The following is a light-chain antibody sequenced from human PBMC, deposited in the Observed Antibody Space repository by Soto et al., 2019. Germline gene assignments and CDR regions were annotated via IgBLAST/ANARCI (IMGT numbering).Light chain of an antibody. CDR2: KAS. CDR3: QEYNSYSRGT. J-gene: IGKJ1*01. V-gene: IGKV1-5*03. Sequence: DIQMTQSPSTLYASVGDRVTITCRASQSISTWLAWYQQKPGKAPKLLIYKASSSESGVPSRFSGSGSGTEFTLTINSLQSDDFATYYCQEYNSYSRGTFGQGTKVDIK. CDR1: QSISTW.